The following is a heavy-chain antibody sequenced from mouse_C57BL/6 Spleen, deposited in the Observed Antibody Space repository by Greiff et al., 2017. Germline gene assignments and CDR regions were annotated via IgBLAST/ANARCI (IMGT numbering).Heavy chain of an antibody. CDR3: ARGTSFDD. Sequence: EVKLQESGPGLVKPSQSLSLTCSVTGYSITSGYYCNLIRQFPGNKLEWMGYISYDGSNNYNPSLKNRNSITRDTSKNQFFLELNSVSTEDTATYYGARGTSFDDWGKGTTLTVSS. CDR1: GYSITSGYY. V-gene: IGHV3-6*01. CDR2: ISYDGSN. J-gene: IGHJ2*01.